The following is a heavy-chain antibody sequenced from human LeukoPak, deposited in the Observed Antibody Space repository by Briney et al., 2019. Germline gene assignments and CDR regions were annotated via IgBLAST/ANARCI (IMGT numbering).Heavy chain of an antibody. V-gene: IGHV1-2*02. CDR1: GYTFTGYY. CDR2: INPNSGGT. D-gene: IGHD4/OR15-4a*01. CDR3: ARAYGGPKQYFQH. Sequence: ASVKVSCKASGYTFTGYYMHWVRQAPGQGLEWMGWINPNSGGTNYAQKFQGRVTMTRDTSISTAYMELSRLRSDDTAVYYCARAYGGPKQYFQHWGRGTLVTVSS. J-gene: IGHJ1*01.